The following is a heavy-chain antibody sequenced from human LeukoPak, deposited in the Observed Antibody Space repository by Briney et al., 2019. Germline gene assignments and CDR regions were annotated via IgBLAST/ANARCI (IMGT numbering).Heavy chain of an antibody. D-gene: IGHD2-21*01. V-gene: IGHV3-23*01. CDR1: GFTFSSYG. CDR2: ISGSGGST. CDR3: AKDAVAAQGGDYFDY. Sequence: GGSLRLSCAASGFTFSSYGLSWVRQAPGKGLEWVSAISGSGGSTYYADSVKGRFTISRDNSKNSLYLQMNSLRAEDTALYYCAKDAVAAQGGDYFDYWGQGTLVTVSS. J-gene: IGHJ4*02.